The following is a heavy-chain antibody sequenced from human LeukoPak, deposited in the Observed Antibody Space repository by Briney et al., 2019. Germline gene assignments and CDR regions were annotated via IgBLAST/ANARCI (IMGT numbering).Heavy chain of an antibody. CDR1: GGTFSSYV. V-gene: IGHV1-69*13. CDR3: ARSLRSLSRTLLGYSGYDPFDY. J-gene: IGHJ4*02. CDR2: IILIFGTA. Sequence: AAVNVSFMASGGTFSSYVICWVRQAPGQGLEWMGGIILIFGTANYAQKLQGGVTLTPHESTSTDDMELSSLRSEDTAVYYCARSLRSLSRTLLGYSGYDPFDYWGQGTLVTVSS. D-gene: IGHD5-12*01.